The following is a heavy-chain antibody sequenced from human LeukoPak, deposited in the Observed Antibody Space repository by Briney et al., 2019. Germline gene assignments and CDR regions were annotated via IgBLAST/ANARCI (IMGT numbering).Heavy chain of an antibody. J-gene: IGHJ4*02. CDR3: ARAFQTAMVSLYFDY. CDR2: IIPIFGTA. CDR1: GGTFSSYA. Sequence: SVKVSCKASGGTFSSYAISWVRQAPGQGLEWMGGIIPIFGTANYAQKFQGRVTITTDESTSTAYMELSSLRSDDTAVYYCARAFQTAMVSLYFDYWGQGTLVTVSS. D-gene: IGHD5-18*01. V-gene: IGHV1-69*05.